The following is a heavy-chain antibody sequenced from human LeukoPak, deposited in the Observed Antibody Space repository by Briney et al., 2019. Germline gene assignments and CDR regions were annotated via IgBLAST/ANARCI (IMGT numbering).Heavy chain of an antibody. CDR2: IYYSGSI. Sequence: SSETLSLTCTVSGGSISSYYWSWIRQPPGKGLEWIGYIYYSGSINYNPSLKSRVIISVDKSKNQFSLKLTSVTAADTAVYYCARLYCSGGSCYSNWFDPWGQGTLVTVSS. V-gene: IGHV4-59*12. CDR3: ARLYCSGGSCYSNWFDP. CDR1: GGSISSYY. J-gene: IGHJ5*02. D-gene: IGHD2-15*01.